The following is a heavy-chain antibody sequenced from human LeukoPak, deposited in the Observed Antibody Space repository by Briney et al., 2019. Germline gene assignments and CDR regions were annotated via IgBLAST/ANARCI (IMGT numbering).Heavy chain of an antibody. Sequence: RSGGSLRLSCAASGFTFSRYWMSWVRQAPGKGLEWVANIKQDGSEKYYVDSVKGRFTISRDNAKNSLYLQMNSLRAEDTAVYYCAKEIWPTVTTPGHTHFDYWGQGTLVTVSS. CDR3: AKEIWPTVTTPGHTHFDY. CDR1: GFTFSRYW. D-gene: IGHD4-17*01. V-gene: IGHV3-7*01. CDR2: IKQDGSEK. J-gene: IGHJ4*02.